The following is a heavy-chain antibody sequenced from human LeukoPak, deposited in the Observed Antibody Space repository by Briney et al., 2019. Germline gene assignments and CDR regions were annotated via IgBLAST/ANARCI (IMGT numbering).Heavy chain of an antibody. D-gene: IGHD1-26*01. Sequence: SETLSLTCAVSGGSISSYYWSWIRQPPGKGLEWIGYIYYSGSTNYNPSLKSRVTISVDTSKNQFSLKLSSVTAADTAVYYCARGREWEPKVFDYWGQGTLVTVSS. J-gene: IGHJ4*02. CDR3: ARGREWEPKVFDY. CDR2: IYYSGST. V-gene: IGHV4-59*01. CDR1: GGSISSYY.